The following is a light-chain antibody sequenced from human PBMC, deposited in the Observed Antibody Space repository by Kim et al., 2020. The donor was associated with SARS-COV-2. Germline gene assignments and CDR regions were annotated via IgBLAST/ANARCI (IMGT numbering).Light chain of an antibody. CDR1: QSVSSSY. V-gene: IGKV3-20*01. CDR3: QHSDT. CDR2: GAS. J-gene: IGKJ4*01. Sequence: GALSWPPGERATLSCRASQSVSSSYVVWYQQKPGQAPRLLIYGASSRATGIPDRLSGSGSGTDFTLTISRLEPEDFAVYYCQHSDTFGGGTKLEI.